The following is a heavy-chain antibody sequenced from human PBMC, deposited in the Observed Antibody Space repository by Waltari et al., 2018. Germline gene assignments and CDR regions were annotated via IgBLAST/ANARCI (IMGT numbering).Heavy chain of an antibody. CDR1: GYTFTTYV. J-gene: IGHJ4*02. D-gene: IGHD3-16*01. V-gene: IGHV1-3*01. Sequence: QVQLVQSGAEVKKPGASVKVSCKASGYTFTTYVVHWVRQAPGQRLEWMGWINDGNGDTKYSQKFQGRGTITRDTSASTAYMELSSLRSEDTAVYFCARSPLGREADYWGQGTLVTVSS. CDR2: INDGNGDT. CDR3: ARSPLGREADY.